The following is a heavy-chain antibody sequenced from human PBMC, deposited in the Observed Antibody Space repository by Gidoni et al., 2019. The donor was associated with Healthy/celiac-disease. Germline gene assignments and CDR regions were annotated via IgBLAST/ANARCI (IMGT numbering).Heavy chain of an antibody. CDR1: GFTFSSYS. V-gene: IGHV3-48*01. D-gene: IGHD2-2*01. Sequence: EVQLVESGGGLVQPGGSLRLSCAASGFTFSSYSMNWVRQAPGKGLEWVSYISSSSSTIYYADSVKGRFTISRDNAKNSLYLQMNSLRAEDTAVYYCARVPWGVVVPAASDYWGQGTLVTVSS. CDR2: ISSSSSTI. CDR3: ARVPWGVVVPAASDY. J-gene: IGHJ4*02.